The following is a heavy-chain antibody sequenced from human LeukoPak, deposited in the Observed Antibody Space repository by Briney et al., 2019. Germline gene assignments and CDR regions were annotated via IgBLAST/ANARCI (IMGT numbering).Heavy chain of an antibody. D-gene: IGHD3-22*01. CDR1: GGTFSSYA. V-gene: IGHV1-46*01. J-gene: IGHJ3*02. CDR3: ARPMYSYDSSGAFDI. CDR2: ISASGGST. Sequence: ASVKVSCKASGGTFSSYAISWVRQAPGQGLEWMGVISASGGSTTYAQKFQGRVTMTRDTSTSTVYMELSSLRSDDTAVYYCARPMYSYDSSGAFDIWGQGTMVTVSS.